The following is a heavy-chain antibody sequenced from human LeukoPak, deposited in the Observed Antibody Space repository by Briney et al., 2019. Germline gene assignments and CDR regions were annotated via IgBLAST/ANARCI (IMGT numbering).Heavy chain of an antibody. Sequence: GGSLRLSCAAPGFTFSSYSMNWVRQAPGKGLEWVSSISSSSSYIYYADSVKGRFTISRDNAKDSLYLQMNSLRAEDTAVYYCTRDKYYDSSGYYNPDAFDIWGQGTMVTVSS. CDR3: TRDKYYDSSGYYNPDAFDI. CDR2: ISSSSSYI. CDR1: GFTFSSYS. V-gene: IGHV3-21*01. D-gene: IGHD3-22*01. J-gene: IGHJ3*02.